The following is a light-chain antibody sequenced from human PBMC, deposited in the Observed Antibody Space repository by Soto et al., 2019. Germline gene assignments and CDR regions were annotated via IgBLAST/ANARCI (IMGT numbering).Light chain of an antibody. CDR2: WAS. Sequence: DIVMTQSPDSLTVSLSERATINCKSSQNILWSNSKNYLAWYQQKPGQSPKLLIYWASSRESGIPDRFSGSGSGTDFTLTIRSLQTEDVAVYYCQQYYFAPLTFGGGTKVEIK. CDR1: QNILWSNSKNY. V-gene: IGKV4-1*01. J-gene: IGKJ4*01. CDR3: QQYYFAPLT.